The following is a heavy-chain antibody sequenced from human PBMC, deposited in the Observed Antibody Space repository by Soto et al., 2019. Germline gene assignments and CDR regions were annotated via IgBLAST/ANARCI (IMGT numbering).Heavy chain of an antibody. J-gene: IGHJ4*02. CDR2: IYYSGST. V-gene: IGHV4-59*01. CDR3: AREADEYYFDY. Sequence: PSETLSLTCTVSGFSISSYYWSWIRQPPGKGLEWIGYIYYSGSTNYNPSLKSRVTISVDTSKNQFSLKLSSVTAADTAVYYCAREADEYYFDYWGQGTLVTVSS. CDR1: GFSISSYY.